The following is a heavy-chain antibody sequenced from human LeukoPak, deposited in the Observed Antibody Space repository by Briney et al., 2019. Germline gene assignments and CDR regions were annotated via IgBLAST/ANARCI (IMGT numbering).Heavy chain of an antibody. D-gene: IGHD6-13*01. CDR3: ARVPAAGTGPDS. J-gene: IGHJ4*02. Sequence: PSETLSLTCTVSGGSFGTYYWSWIRQPPGKGLEWIGDIYYSGSTNYNPSLKSRVTISVDTSKNQFSLSLYSVTAADTAIYYCARVPAAGTGPDSWGQGTLVTVSS. CDR2: IYYSGST. V-gene: IGHV4-59*01. CDR1: GGSFGTYY.